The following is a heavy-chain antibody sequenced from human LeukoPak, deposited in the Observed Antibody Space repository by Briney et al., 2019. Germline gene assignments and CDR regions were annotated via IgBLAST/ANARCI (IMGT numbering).Heavy chain of an antibody. J-gene: IGHJ4*02. CDR3: ARANCGGDCQHSMYYFDF. V-gene: IGHV3-30*04. D-gene: IGHD2-21*02. CDR2: MSVDGTNK. Sequence: GGALRLSCAASGFTFSSHAMHWVRQAPGKGLECVAIMSVDGTNKYYADSVKGRFTISRDNSKNTLHLQMNSLRAEDTAVYYCARANCGGDCQHSMYYFDFWGQGTLVTVSS. CDR1: GFTFSSHA.